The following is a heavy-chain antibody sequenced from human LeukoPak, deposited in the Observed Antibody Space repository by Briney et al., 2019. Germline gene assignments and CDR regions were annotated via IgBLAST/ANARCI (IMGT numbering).Heavy chain of an antibody. CDR2: ISGSGGST. J-gene: IGHJ4*02. CDR3: AVPVDY. Sequence: PGGSLRLSCAASGFTFTSSAMNWVRQAPGKGLEWVSGISGSGGSTYYADSVKGRFTISRDNSKDTLSLQMNSLRVEDTAVYYCAVPVDYWGQGTLVTVSS. D-gene: IGHD1-14*01. CDR1: GFTFTSSA. V-gene: IGHV3-23*01.